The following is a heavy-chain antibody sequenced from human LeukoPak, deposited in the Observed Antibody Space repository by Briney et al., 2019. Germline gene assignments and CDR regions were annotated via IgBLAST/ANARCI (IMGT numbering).Heavy chain of an antibody. D-gene: IGHD6-13*01. CDR3: AKDRAQQLVLDF. Sequence: GGSLRLSCAASGFTFSSYAMSWVRQAPGKGLEWVSAIIGSGSTYYADSVKGRLTISRDNSKNTLFLQMNSLRAEDTAVYYCAKDRAQQLVLDFWGQGTLVTVSA. J-gene: IGHJ4*02. V-gene: IGHV3-23*01. CDR1: GFTFSSYA. CDR2: IIGSGST.